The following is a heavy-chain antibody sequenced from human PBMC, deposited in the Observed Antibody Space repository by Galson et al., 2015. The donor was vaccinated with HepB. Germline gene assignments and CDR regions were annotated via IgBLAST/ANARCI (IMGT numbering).Heavy chain of an antibody. V-gene: IGHV2-5*02. CDR3: ARTMRQLVDYYYYYYMDV. Sequence: PALVKPTQTLTLTCTFSGFSLSTSGVGVGWIRQPPGKALEWLALIYWDDDKRYSPSLKSRLTITKDTSKNQVVLTMTNMDPVDTATYYCARTMRQLVDYYYYYYMDVWGKGTTVTVSS. CDR2: IYWDDDK. CDR1: GFSLSTSGVG. J-gene: IGHJ6*03. D-gene: IGHD6-13*01.